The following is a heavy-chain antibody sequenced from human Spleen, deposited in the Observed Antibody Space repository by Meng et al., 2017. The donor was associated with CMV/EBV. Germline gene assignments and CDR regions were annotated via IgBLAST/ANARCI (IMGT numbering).Heavy chain of an antibody. D-gene: IGHD2-2*01. Sequence: SETLSLTCSVSGGSISTSRYYWGWIRQPPGKGLEWIGSIYYSGNTYYNPSLKSRVTISIDMSKNQFSLRLSSVTAADAAVFYCARIVLVPAANNWFDRWGQGTLVTVS. V-gene: IGHV4-39*07. CDR3: ARIVLVPAANNWFDR. CDR2: IYYSGNT. CDR1: GGSISTSRYY. J-gene: IGHJ5*02.